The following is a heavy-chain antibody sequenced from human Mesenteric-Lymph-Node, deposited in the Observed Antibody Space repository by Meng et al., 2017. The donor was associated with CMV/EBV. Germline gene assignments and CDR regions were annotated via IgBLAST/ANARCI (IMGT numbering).Heavy chain of an antibody. CDR2: IHYDGSSK. D-gene: IGHD1-26*01. CDR1: GFTFSNAW. CDR3: AKGKRGATLIDAFDI. J-gene: IGHJ3*02. Sequence: GGSLRLSCAASGFTFSNAWMSWVRQAPGKGLEWVAFIHYDGSSKYYAESVKGRFTISRDDSKNTLYLQMNSLRAEDTAVYYCAKGKRGATLIDAFDIWGQGTMVTVSS. V-gene: IGHV3-30*02.